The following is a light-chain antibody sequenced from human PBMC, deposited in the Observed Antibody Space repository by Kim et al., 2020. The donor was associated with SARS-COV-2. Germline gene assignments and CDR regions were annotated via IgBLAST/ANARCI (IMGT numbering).Light chain of an antibody. CDR3: SSYTTSSTWV. Sequence: QSALTQPASVSGSPGQSITISCTGTSSDVGAYNYVSWYQQHPGKAPKVMIYDVTKRPSGVSDRLSGSKSGNTASLTISGLQAEDGADYYCSSYTTSSTWVFGGGT. CDR1: SSDVGAYNY. J-gene: IGLJ3*02. CDR2: DVT. V-gene: IGLV2-14*01.